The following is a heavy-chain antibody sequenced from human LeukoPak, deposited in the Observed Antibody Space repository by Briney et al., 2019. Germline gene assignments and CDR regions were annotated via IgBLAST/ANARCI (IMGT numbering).Heavy chain of an antibody. D-gene: IGHD5-18*01. Sequence: SETLSLTCTVSGGSISSSSYYWGWIRQPPGKGLEWIGSIYYSGSTYYNPSLKSRVTISVDTSKNQFSLKLGSVTAADTAVYYCARTSRRIQLWYSPHFDYWGQGTLVTVSS. CDR1: GGSISSSSYY. V-gene: IGHV4-39*01. J-gene: IGHJ4*02. CDR3: ARTSRRIQLWYSPHFDY. CDR2: IYYSGST.